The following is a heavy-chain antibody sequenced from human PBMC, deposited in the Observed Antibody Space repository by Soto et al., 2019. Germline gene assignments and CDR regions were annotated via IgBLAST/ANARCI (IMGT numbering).Heavy chain of an antibody. CDR2: IIPIFGTA. J-gene: IGHJ4*02. D-gene: IGHD3-22*01. V-gene: IGHV1-69*13. CDR1: GGTFSSYA. CDR3: ARSDDSSGYWVLYYFDY. Sequence: GASVKVSCKASGGTFSSYAISWVRQAPGQGLEWMGGIIPIFGTANYAQKFQGRVTITADESTSTAYMELSSLRSEDTAVYYCARSDDSSGYWVLYYFDYWGQGTLVTVS.